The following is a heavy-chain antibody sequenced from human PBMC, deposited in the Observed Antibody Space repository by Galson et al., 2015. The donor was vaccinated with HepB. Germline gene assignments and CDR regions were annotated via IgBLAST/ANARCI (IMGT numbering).Heavy chain of an antibody. CDR2: ISKDGSDK. CDR1: GFTFSAYA. CDR3: ARRRCTGGSCYSDF. V-gene: IGHV3-30*04. D-gene: IGHD2-8*02. J-gene: IGHJ4*02. Sequence: SLRLSCAASGFTFSAYATQWVRQAPGKGLEWVAVISKDGSDKKSADSVKGRFSISRDNSANRLYLHMTSLRTEDTAVYHCARRRCTGGSCYSDFWGRGTLVTVS.